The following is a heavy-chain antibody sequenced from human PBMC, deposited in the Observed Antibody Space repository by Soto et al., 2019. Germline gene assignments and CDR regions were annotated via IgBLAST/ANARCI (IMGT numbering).Heavy chain of an antibody. CDR1: GASISGGDYY. Sequence: QVQLQESGPGLVKPSQTLSLTCTVSGASISGGDYYWTWIRQPPGKGLEWIGSIYYTGNTYSNPSLESRLSISVDPSNNQFALRLTSVTAPDTAIYYCARATYDSSTYYHDYWGQGTLVTVSS. J-gene: IGHJ4*02. V-gene: IGHV4-30-4*01. CDR2: IYYTGNT. D-gene: IGHD3-22*01. CDR3: ARATYDSSTYYHDY.